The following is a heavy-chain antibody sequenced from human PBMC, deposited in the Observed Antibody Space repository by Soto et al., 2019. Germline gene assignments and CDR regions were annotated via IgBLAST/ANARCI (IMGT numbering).Heavy chain of an antibody. CDR3: ARGYRFGYYDFWSGYSEPYYFDY. D-gene: IGHD3-3*01. CDR2: INPNSGGT. Sequence: QVPLVQSGAEVKKPGASVKVSCKASGYTFTGYYMHWVRQAPGQGLEWMGWINPNSGGTNYAQKFQGWVTMTRDTSISTAYMELSRLRSDDTAVYYCARGYRFGYYDFWSGYSEPYYFDYWGQGTLVTVSS. V-gene: IGHV1-2*04. J-gene: IGHJ4*02. CDR1: GYTFTGYY.